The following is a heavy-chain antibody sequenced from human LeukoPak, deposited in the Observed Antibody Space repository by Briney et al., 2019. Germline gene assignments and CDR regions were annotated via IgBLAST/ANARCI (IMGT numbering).Heavy chain of an antibody. V-gene: IGHV4-59*08. D-gene: IGHD2-15*01. Sequence: SETLSLTCTVSGGSISSYYWSWIRQPPGKGLEWIGYIYYRGSTNYNPSLKSRVTISVDTSKNQFSLKLSSVTAADTAVYYCASCSGGSCYSGADAFDIWGQGTVVTVSS. CDR3: ASCSGGSCYSGADAFDI. CDR1: GGSISSYY. CDR2: IYYRGST. J-gene: IGHJ3*02.